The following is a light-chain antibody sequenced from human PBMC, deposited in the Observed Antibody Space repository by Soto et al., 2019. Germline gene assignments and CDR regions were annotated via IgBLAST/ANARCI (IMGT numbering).Light chain of an antibody. CDR3: QTFSSFPIT. J-gene: IGKJ5*01. V-gene: IGKV1D-16*01. Sequence: DIQMTQSPSSLSASVGDRVTITCRASQDIGSHLAWYQQKPEKAPKSLIYFASTLQSGVPSRFRRHGFGTGFHSTLSRLQAEDFGTYYCQTFSSFPITFGQGTRLENK. CDR1: QDIGSH. CDR2: FAS.